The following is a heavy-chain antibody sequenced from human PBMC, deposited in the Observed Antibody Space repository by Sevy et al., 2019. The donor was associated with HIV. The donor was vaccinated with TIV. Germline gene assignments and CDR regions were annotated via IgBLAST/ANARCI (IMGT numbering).Heavy chain of an antibody. Sequence: GGALRLSCAASGITFSSHAMHWVRQAPGKGLEWVTIISYDGTNKYYADSVKGRFTISKDNSKNTLYLQMNSLRAEDTSVYYCASAHYGDCSRQFYYWGQGTLVTVSS. J-gene: IGHJ4*02. D-gene: IGHD4-17*01. V-gene: IGHV3-30-3*01. CDR1: GITFSSHA. CDR3: ASAHYGDCSRQFYY. CDR2: ISYDGTNK.